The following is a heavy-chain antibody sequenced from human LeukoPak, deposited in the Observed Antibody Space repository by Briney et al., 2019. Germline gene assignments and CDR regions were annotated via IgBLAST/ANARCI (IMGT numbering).Heavy chain of an antibody. D-gene: IGHD3-10*01. J-gene: IGHJ3*02. CDR1: GYTFSSYG. Sequence: ASVKVSCKASGYTFSSYGISWVRQAPGQRLEWMGWISAYNGSTNYAQKFQGRVTMITDTSTSTAYMELRSLRSDDTAVYYCARDGFFGSGIVGAFDIWGQGTMVTVSS. CDR3: ARDGFFGSGIVGAFDI. V-gene: IGHV1-18*01. CDR2: ISAYNGST.